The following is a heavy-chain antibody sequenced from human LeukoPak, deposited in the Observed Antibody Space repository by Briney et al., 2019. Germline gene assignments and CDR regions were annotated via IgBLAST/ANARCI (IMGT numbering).Heavy chain of an antibody. CDR1: GFTFSNYA. D-gene: IGHD3-10*01. V-gene: IGHV3-30*01. Sequence: AGGSLRLSCAASGFTFSNYAMHWVRQAPGKGLEWVAVISNVETNTYFADSVKGRFTISRDNSKNTLYLQLNSLRAEDTSVYYCARDSTYYYASGSSGPHCFDYWGQGTLVTVSS. CDR3: ARDSTYYYASGSSGPHCFDY. CDR2: ISNVETNT. J-gene: IGHJ4*02.